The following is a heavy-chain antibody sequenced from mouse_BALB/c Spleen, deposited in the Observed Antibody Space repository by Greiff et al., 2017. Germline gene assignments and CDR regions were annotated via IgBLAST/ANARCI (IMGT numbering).Heavy chain of an antibody. V-gene: IGHV14-4*02. CDR3: SAGGYDGVGPAWFAY. CDR1: GFNIKDYY. Sequence: VQLQQSGAELVRSGASVKLSCTASGFNIKDYYMHWVKQRPEQGLEWIGWIDPENGDTEYAPKFQGKATMTADTSSNTAYLQLSSLTSEDTAVYYCSAGGYDGVGPAWFAYWGQGTLVTVSA. D-gene: IGHD2-14*01. CDR2: IDPENGDT. J-gene: IGHJ3*01.